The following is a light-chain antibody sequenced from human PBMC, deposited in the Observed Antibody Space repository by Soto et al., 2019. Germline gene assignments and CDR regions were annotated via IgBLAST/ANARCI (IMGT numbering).Light chain of an antibody. V-gene: IGKV3-11*01. CDR1: QSVSSY. J-gene: IGKJ1*01. CDR2: DAS. Sequence: EIVLTQSPATLSLSPGERATLFCRASQSVSSYLAWYQQKPGQAPRLLIYDASNRATGIPARFSGSGSGTDFTLTISSLEPEDFAVYYCQQRSNWPSWTFGQGTKVEIK. CDR3: QQRSNWPSWT.